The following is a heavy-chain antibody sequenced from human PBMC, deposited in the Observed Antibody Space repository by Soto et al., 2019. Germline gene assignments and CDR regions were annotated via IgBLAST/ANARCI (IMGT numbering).Heavy chain of an antibody. CDR2: ISSSGSTI. J-gene: IGHJ4*02. D-gene: IGHD6-6*01. Sequence: PGGSLRLSCAASGFTFSSYEMNWVRQAPGKGLEWVSYISSSGSTIYYADSVKGRFTISRDNAKNSLYLQMNSLRAEDTAVYYCAATYSSSPPFDYWGQGTLVTVS. CDR3: AATYSSSPPFDY. V-gene: IGHV3-48*03. CDR1: GFTFSSYE.